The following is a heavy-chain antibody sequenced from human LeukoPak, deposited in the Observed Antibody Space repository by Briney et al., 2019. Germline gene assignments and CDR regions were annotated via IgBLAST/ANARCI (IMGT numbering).Heavy chain of an antibody. J-gene: IGHJ4*02. D-gene: IGHD1-26*01. CDR2: IIPIFGTA. CDR1: GGTFSSYA. CDR3: ARDYEGLGATSDLDY. Sequence: AASVKVSCKASGGTFSSYAISWVRQAPGQGLEWMGGIIPIFGTANYAQKFQGRVTITADESTSTAYMELSSLRSEDTAVYYCARDYEGLGATSDLDYWGQGTLVTVSS. V-gene: IGHV1-69*13.